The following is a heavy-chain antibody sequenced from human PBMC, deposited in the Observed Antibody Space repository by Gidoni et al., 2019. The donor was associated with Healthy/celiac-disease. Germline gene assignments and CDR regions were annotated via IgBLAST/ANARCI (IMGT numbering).Heavy chain of an antibody. D-gene: IGHD4-4*01. Sequence: QITLKDSRPTLFKPTQTLTLTCNFSGFSLSTSGVGVGWIRQPPGKAMEWLALSYWDDEQRYSTSLKSRLTIHKDTSKNQVVITMTNMEPVDTAIYYCAHLRSTEHDAFDIWGQGTMVTVSS. CDR1: GFSLSTSGVG. J-gene: IGHJ3*02. CDR2: SYWDDEQ. V-gene: IGHV2-5*02. CDR3: AHLRSTEHDAFDI.